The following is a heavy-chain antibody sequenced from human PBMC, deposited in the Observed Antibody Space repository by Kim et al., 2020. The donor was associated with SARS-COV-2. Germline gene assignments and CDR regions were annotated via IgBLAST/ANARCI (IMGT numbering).Heavy chain of an antibody. CDR1: GFKFERFA. CDR2: LSLDSDRI. CDR3: TRALVPGGADY. V-gene: IGHV3-9*01. Sequence: GGSLRLSCEMSGFKFERFAVHWVRQPPGKGLEWVSGLSLDSDRIGYADSVKGRFTVSRDKAKDTLYLQMDSLRIEDTAFYYCTRALVPGGADYRGQGTLVTVSS. D-gene: IGHD6-6*01. J-gene: IGHJ4*02.